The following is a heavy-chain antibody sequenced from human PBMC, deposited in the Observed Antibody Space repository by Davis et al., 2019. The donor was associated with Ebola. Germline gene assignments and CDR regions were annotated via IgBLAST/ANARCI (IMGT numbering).Heavy chain of an antibody. CDR2: IHNRSGT. CDR3: ARDQVEFSSLAVPRGWFDT. CDR1: RRSTSYYY. J-gene: IGHJ5*02. V-gene: IGHV4-59*01. D-gene: IGHD3-10*01. Sequence: SEPLSPPFCPPRRSTSYYYWRWIRHAPGKDLEWIGHIHNRSGTNYNPPLKSRVTISADTSKNQLSLKVISVTAADTAVYYCARDQVEFSSLAVPRGWFDTWGQGTLVTVSP.